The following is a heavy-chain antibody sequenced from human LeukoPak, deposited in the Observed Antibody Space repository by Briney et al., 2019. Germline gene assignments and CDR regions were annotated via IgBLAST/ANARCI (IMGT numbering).Heavy chain of an antibody. J-gene: IGHJ3*02. Sequence: PGGSLRLSCAASGFTFSSYAMSWVRQAPGKGLEWVSVIYSGGNTYYADSVKGRFTISRDNSKNTLYLQMNSLRAEDTAVYYCARGYSSSWYIDAFDIWGQGTMVTVSS. CDR1: GFTFSSYA. V-gene: IGHV3-53*01. CDR3: ARGYSSSWYIDAFDI. D-gene: IGHD6-13*01. CDR2: IYSGGNT.